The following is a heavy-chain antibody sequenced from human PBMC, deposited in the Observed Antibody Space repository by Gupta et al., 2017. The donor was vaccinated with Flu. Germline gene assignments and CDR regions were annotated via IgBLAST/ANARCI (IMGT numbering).Heavy chain of an antibody. Sequence: EVQLLESGGGLVQPGGSLRLSCAASGFTFSSYAMSWVRQAPGQGLEWVSAISGSGGSTYYADSVKGRFTISRDNSKNTLYLQMNSLRAEDTAVYYCANQRGYCSSTSCYSNWFDPWGQGTLVTVSS. CDR2: ISGSGGST. J-gene: IGHJ5*02. CDR1: GFTFSSYA. D-gene: IGHD2-2*01. V-gene: IGHV3-23*01. CDR3: ANQRGYCSSTSCYSNWFDP.